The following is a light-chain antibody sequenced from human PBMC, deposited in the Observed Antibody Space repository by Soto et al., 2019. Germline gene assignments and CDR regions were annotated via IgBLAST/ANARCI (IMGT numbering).Light chain of an antibody. J-gene: IGLJ1*01. CDR3: SSYTTSSTRV. CDR2: EVS. CDR1: SSDVGAYDY. Sequence: QSALTQPAYVSGSPGQSITISCTGTSSDVGAYDYVSWYQQHPDKAPKLMIYEVSYRPSGVSNSFSGSKSVNTATLTISGLQAKDEADYYGSSYTTSSTRVFGTGTKLTVL. V-gene: IGLV2-14*03.